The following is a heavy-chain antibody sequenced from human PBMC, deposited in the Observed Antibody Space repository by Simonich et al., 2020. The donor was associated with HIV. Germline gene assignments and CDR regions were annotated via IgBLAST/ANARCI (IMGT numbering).Heavy chain of an antibody. D-gene: IGHD3-3*01. Sequence: HVQLQQWGAGLLKPSETLSLTCAVYGGSFSGYYWSWIRQPPGKGLEWIGEINHSGITNYNSSLNSRATISVDKSKNQFSLKLSSVTAADTAIYYCARRDRELILYFDYWGQGNLVTVSS. CDR2: INHSGIT. CDR1: GGSFSGYY. CDR3: ARRDRELILYFDY. J-gene: IGHJ4*02. V-gene: IGHV4-34*01.